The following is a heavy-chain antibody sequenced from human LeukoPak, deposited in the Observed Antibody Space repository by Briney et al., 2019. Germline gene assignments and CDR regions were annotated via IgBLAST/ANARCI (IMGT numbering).Heavy chain of an antibody. V-gene: IGHV3-30-3*01. D-gene: IGHD3-16*02. J-gene: IGHJ4*02. Sequence: PGQSLRLSCAASGFTFSINAMNWARQARGKGLEWVGVISSDGNKQYYAESVKGRLTISRDNSKNTLYLQINSLRAEDTAVYYCARDSLIGHTPYFDYWGQGTLVTVSS. CDR3: ARDSLIGHTPYFDY. CDR1: GFTFSINA. CDR2: ISSDGNKQ.